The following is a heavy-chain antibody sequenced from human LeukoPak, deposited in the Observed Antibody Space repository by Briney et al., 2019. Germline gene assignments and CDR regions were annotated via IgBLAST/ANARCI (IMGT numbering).Heavy chain of an antibody. CDR1: EFIVSSNY. CDR2: IYSGGGT. CDR3: ARGYSYGHPSDS. J-gene: IGHJ4*02. V-gene: IGHV3-66*01. D-gene: IGHD5-18*01. Sequence: GGSLRLSCAASEFIVSSNYMSWVRQAPGKGLERVSVIYSGGGTYYADSVKGRFTISRDNSKNTFYLQMNSLRAEDTAVYYCARGYSYGHPSDSWGQGTLVTVSS.